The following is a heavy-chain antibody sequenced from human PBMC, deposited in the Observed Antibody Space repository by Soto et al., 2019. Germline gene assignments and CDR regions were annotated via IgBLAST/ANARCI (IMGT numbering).Heavy chain of an antibody. CDR1: GFTFSSYA. CDR2: ISGSGGST. J-gene: IGHJ3*02. V-gene: IGHV3-23*01. Sequence: GGSLRLSCAASGFTFSSYAMSWVRQAPGKGLEWVSAISGSGGSTYYADSVKGRFTISRDNSKNTLYLQMNSLRAEDTALNSCAKDLLPEYSSSLGPFDNWGQGTMVTVSS. CDR3: AKDLLPEYSSSLGPFDN. D-gene: IGHD6-6*01.